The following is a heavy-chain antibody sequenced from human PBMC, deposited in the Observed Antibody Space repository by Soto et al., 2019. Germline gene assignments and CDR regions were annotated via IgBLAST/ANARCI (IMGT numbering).Heavy chain of an antibody. CDR2: ISYDGSNK. CDR3: GKVLSNYYDSSGSSY. J-gene: IGHJ4*02. V-gene: IGHV3-30*18. Sequence: QVQLVESGGGVVQPGRSLRLSCAASGFTFSSYGMHWVRQAPGKGLEWVAVISYDGSNKYYADSVKGRFTISRDNSKNTLYLQMNSLRAEDTAVYYCGKVLSNYYDSSGSSYWGQGTLVTVSS. CDR1: GFTFSSYG. D-gene: IGHD3-22*01.